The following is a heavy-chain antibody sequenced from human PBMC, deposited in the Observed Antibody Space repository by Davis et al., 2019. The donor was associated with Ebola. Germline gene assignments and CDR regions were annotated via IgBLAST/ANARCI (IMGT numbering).Heavy chain of an antibody. D-gene: IGHD6-13*01. V-gene: IGHV4-34*01. CDR3: ATKIPGSSWWPDFDK. CDR2: INHSGST. CDR1: GGSFSGYY. Sequence: MPSETLSLTCAVYGGSFSGYYWSWIRQPPGKGLEWIGEINHSGSTNYNPSLKSRVTISVDTSKNQFSLRLSSVTAADTAVFYCATKIPGSSWWPDFDKWGQGTLVIVSS. J-gene: IGHJ4*02.